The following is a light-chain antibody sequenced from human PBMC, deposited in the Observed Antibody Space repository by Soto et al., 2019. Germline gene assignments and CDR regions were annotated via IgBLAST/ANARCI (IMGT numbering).Light chain of an antibody. CDR1: QEISNY. CDR3: QQYDRLPRT. V-gene: IGKV1-33*01. J-gene: IGKJ1*01. CDR2: DAS. Sequence: DIQMIQSPSSLSASVGDRVTITCQASQEISNYLNWYQQKPGKAPKILIYDASNLERGVPSRFSGRGSVTDFTFTISSLQPEDFATYYCQQYDRLPRTFGRGTKVEIK.